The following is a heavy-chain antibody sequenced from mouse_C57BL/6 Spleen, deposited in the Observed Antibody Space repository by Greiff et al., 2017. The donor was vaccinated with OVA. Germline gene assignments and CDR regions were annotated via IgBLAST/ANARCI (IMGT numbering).Heavy chain of an antibody. V-gene: IGHV1-59*01. CDR3: ARLKSYDGSYLDY. CDR1: GYTFTSYW. D-gene: IGHD2-3*01. J-gene: IGHJ2*01. Sequence: VQLQQPGAELVRPGTSVKLSCKASGYTFTSYWMHWVKQRPGQGLEWIGVIDPSDSYTNYNQKFKGKATLTVDTSSSTAYMQLSSLTSEDSAVYYCARLKSYDGSYLDYWGQGTTLTVSS. CDR2: IDPSDSYT.